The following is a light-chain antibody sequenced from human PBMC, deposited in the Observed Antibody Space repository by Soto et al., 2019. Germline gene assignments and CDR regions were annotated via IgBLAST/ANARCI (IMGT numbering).Light chain of an antibody. Sequence: DILMTQSPATLSASVGDRVTITCRASQSISRWLVWYQQKPGKAPKLLMYDASNLESGVPLRFSGSGSGTEFTLTISSLQPDDFGTYYCQQYNNYPTWTLGQGTKVEIK. J-gene: IGKJ1*01. CDR2: DAS. CDR1: QSISRW. V-gene: IGKV1-5*01. CDR3: QQYNNYPTWT.